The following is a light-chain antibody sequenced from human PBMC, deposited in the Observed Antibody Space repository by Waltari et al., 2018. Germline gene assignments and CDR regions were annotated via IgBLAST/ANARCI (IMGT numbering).Light chain of an antibody. CDR3: MQALQTPPG. CDR2: LGS. Sequence: DIVMTQSPLSLPVTPGEPASISCRSSQSLLHSNGYKFVDWYLQSPGQSPQLMIYLGSYRASGVPDRFSGSGSGTDFTLKISRVEAEDVGVYYCMQALQTPPGFGGGTKVEIK. J-gene: IGKJ4*01. CDR1: QSLLHSNGYKF. V-gene: IGKV2-28*01.